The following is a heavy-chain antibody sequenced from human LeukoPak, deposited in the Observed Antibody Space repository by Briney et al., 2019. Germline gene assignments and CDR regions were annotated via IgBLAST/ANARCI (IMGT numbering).Heavy chain of an antibody. J-gene: IGHJ1*01. CDR2: IYYSGST. V-gene: IGHV4-30-4*01. CDR1: GGSISSGDYY. CDR3: ARRPGSTGSYSHFQH. Sequence: PSETLSLTCTVSGGSISSGDYYWSWIRQPPGKGLEWIGYIYYSGSTYYNPSLKSRVTISIDTSKNQFSLKLSSVTAADTAVYYCARRPGSTGSYSHFQHWGQGTLVTVSS. D-gene: IGHD1-26*01.